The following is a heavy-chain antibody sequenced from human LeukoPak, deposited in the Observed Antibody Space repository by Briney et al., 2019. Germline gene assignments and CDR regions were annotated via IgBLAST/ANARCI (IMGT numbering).Heavy chain of an antibody. V-gene: IGHV2-5*02. J-gene: IGHJ5*02. CDR2: IYWDVDK. Sequence: SGPTLVKPTQTLTLTCTFSGFSLSTRGVGVGWIRQPPGKALKWFAPIYWDVDKRYSPSLNSRITSTRHTSKNQVVLTMTNMGPVDTATYYCAHTLRLLIRPEPAARTGTSNWFDPWGQGTLVTVSS. CDR1: GFSLSTRGVG. D-gene: IGHD1-14*01. CDR3: AHTLRLLIRPEPAARTGTSNWFDP.